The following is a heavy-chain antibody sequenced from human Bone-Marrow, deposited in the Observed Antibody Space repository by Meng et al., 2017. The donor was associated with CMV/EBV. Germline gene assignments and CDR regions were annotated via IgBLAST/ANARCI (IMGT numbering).Heavy chain of an antibody. V-gene: IGHV3-30*04. Sequence: GESLKISCVVSEFTLSSYSTHWVRQAPGKGLEWMALISYDGSNEYYADSVKGRFTISRDNAKNSLYLQMNSLRAEDTAVYYCARDYGRLGELSSGKNYSYYGMDVWGQGTTVTVSS. D-gene: IGHD3-16*02. J-gene: IGHJ6*02. CDR3: ARDYGRLGELSSGKNYSYYGMDV. CDR2: ISYDGSNE. CDR1: EFTLSSYS.